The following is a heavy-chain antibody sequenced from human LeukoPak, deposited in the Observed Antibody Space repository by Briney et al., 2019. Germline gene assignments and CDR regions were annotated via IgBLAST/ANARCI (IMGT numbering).Heavy chain of an antibody. J-gene: IGHJ2*01. CDR1: GFTVSSNY. D-gene: IGHD6-13*01. V-gene: IGHV3-53*01. Sequence: GGSLRLSCAASGFTVSSNYMSWVRQAPGEGLEWVSVIYSGGSTYYADSVKGRFTISRDNSKNTLYLQMNSLRAEDTAVYYCARATGSSWAARYFDLWGRGTLVTVSS. CDR3: ARATGSSWAARYFDL. CDR2: IYSGGST.